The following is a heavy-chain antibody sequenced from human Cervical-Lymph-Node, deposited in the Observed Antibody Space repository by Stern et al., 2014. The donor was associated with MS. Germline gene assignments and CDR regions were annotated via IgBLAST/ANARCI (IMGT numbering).Heavy chain of an antibody. D-gene: IGHD6-19*01. CDR1: GFTFDSYG. CDR2: ISYDGSNR. V-gene: IGHV3-30*18. CDR3: AKNTMGIAVAGLFDY. Sequence: VQLVESGGGVVQPGRSLRLSCEASGFTFDSYGVHWVRQPPGKGLEWVAVISYDGSNRYYADSVKGRFTISRDSSKNKVHLQMNSLRADDTALYYCAKNTMGIAVAGLFDYWGQGILVTVSS. J-gene: IGHJ4*02.